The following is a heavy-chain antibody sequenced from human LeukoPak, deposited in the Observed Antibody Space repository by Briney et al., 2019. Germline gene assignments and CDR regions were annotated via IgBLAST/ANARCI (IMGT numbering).Heavy chain of an antibody. Sequence: SVXXXXKASXXTFXSXAISXVRQAPGQGLEWMGGIIPIFGTANYAQKFQGRVTITADESTSTAYMELSSLRSEDTAVYYCARDVRGYSYGHYWYFDLWGRGTWSLSPQ. D-gene: IGHD5-18*01. V-gene: IGHV1-69*13. CDR2: IIPIFGTA. CDR1: XXTFXSXA. CDR3: ARDVRGYSYGHYWYFDL. J-gene: IGHJ2*01.